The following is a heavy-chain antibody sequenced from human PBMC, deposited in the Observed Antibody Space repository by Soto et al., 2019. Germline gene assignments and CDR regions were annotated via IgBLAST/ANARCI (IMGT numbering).Heavy chain of an antibody. D-gene: IGHD6-6*01. CDR1: GYTFTNYN. Sequence: QVQLVQSGAEVKKPGASVKVSCKTSGYTFTNYNINWVRQATGQGLRWMGWMNPKVGNTGYAQKFQGRVTMTRKTSITTAYMELSSLRSGDTAVYYCARAEPYSTSSPFDYWGQGTLVTVSS. J-gene: IGHJ4*02. CDR3: ARAEPYSTSSPFDY. CDR2: MNPKVGNT. V-gene: IGHV1-8*01.